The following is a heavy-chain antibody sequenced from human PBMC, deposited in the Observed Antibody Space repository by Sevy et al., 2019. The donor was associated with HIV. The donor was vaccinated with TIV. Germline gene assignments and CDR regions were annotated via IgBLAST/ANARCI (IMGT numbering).Heavy chain of an antibody. V-gene: IGHV1-24*01. CDR3: AITKDYYDSSGYPFDY. J-gene: IGHJ4*02. CDR1: GYTLTQLS. Sequence: ASVKVSCKVSGYTLTQLSMHWVRQAPGKGLEWMGSFDPEDGETIYAQKFQGRVTMTEDTSTDTANMELSSLKSEDTAVFYCAITKDYYDSSGYPFDYWGQGTLVTVSS. D-gene: IGHD3-22*01. CDR2: FDPEDGET.